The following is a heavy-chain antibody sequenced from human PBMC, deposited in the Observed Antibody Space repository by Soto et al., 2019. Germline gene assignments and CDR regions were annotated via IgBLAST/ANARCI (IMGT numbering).Heavy chain of an antibody. CDR3: ARDPGRRFDY. D-gene: IGHD1-1*01. CDR1: GFTFRSYW. Sequence: EVHLVESGGGLVQPGGSLRLSCAPSGFTFRSYWMTWVRQAPGKGLEWVASIKQDGSEDHYVDSVKGRSTISRDNAENSRYLQMNSLKVDETAVYYCARDPGRRFDYWGPGTLVTVSS. V-gene: IGHV3-7*03. CDR2: IKQDGSED. J-gene: IGHJ4*02.